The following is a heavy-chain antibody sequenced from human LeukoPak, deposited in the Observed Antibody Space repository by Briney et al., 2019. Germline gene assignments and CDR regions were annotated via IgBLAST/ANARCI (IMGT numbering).Heavy chain of an antibody. Sequence: SETLPLTCTVSGGSISSYYWSWIRQPPGKGLEWIGYIYYSGSTNYNPSLKSRVTISVDTSKNQFSLKLSSVTAADTAVYYCASTTGTTANWFDPWGQGTLVTVSS. V-gene: IGHV4-59*01. CDR1: GGSISSYY. D-gene: IGHD1-1*01. J-gene: IGHJ5*02. CDR3: ASTTGTTANWFDP. CDR2: IYYSGST.